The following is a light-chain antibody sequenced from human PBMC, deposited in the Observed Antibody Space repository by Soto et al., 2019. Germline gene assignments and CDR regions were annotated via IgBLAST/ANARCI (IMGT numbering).Light chain of an antibody. Sequence: DIQMTQSPSSLSASVGDRVTITCRASQGISTYLAWYQQKPGKVPQILISAASALHSGVPSRFSGSGSGTDFTLTISSLQPEDVETYYCQKYNSAPWTLGQGTKVDI. CDR1: QGISTY. CDR3: QKYNSAPWT. V-gene: IGKV1-27*01. J-gene: IGKJ1*01. CDR2: AAS.